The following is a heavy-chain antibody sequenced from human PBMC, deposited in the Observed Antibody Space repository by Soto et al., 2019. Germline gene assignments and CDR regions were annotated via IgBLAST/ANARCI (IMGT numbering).Heavy chain of an antibody. CDR1: GGSVSSGSYY. D-gene: IGHD3-3*01. Sequence: SETLSLTCTVSGGSVSSGSYYWSWIRQPPGKGLEWIGYIYYSGSTNYNPSLKSRVTISVDTSKNQFSLKLSSVTAADTAVYYCARTYYDFWSGYSAHYYYGMDVWGQGTTVTVSS. CDR2: IYYSGST. V-gene: IGHV4-61*01. J-gene: IGHJ6*02. CDR3: ARTYYDFWSGYSAHYYYGMDV.